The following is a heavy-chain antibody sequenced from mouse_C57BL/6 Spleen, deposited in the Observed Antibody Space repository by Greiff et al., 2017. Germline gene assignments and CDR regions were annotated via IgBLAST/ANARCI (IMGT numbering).Heavy chain of an antibody. D-gene: IGHD2-2*01. CDR1: GYTFTSYW. CDR3: ARSTMFTRDYVDY. J-gene: IGHJ2*01. V-gene: IGHV1-55*01. CDR2: IYPGSGSN. Sequence: QVQLQQPGAELVKPGASVKMSCKASGYTFTSYWITWVKQRPGQGLEWIGDIYPGSGSNYYNETFKGKSTLTVDTSTSTAYMQLSSLTAEDSAVYYCARSTMFTRDYVDYWGQGTTLTVSS.